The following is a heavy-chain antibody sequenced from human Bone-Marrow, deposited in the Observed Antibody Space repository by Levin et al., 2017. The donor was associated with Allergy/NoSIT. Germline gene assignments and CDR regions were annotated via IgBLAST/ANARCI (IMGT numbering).Heavy chain of an antibody. D-gene: IGHD2-15*01. CDR1: GFTFDDYA. J-gene: IGHJ4*02. V-gene: IGHV3-43D*04. CDR3: AKDHNRWYARYCSGGSCYSTGAPDY. CDR2: ISWDGGST. Sequence: GGSLRLSCAASGFTFDDYAMHWVRQAPGKGLEWVSLISWDGGSTYYADSVKGRFTISRDNSKNSLYLQMNSLRAEDTALYYCAKDHNRWYARYCSGGSCYSTGAPDYWGQGTLVTVSS.